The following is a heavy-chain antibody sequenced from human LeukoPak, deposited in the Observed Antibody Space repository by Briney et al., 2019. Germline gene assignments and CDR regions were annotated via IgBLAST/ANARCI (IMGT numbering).Heavy chain of an antibody. V-gene: IGHV4-59*01. D-gene: IGHD2-2*01. Sequence: SETLSLTCTVSGGSISSYYWSWIRQPPGRGLEWIGYIYYSGSTNYNPSLKSRVTISVDTSKNQFSLKLSSVTAADTAVYYCARYQLLFRRRWFDPWGQGTLVTVSS. CDR3: ARYQLLFRRRWFDP. J-gene: IGHJ5*02. CDR2: IYYSGST. CDR1: GGSISSYY.